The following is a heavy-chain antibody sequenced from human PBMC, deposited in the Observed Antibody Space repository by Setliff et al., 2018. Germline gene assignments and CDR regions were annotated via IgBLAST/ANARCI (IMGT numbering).Heavy chain of an antibody. D-gene: IGHD3-22*01. CDR2: ISSSSSTI. CDR3: ARSRGGSGYSGYFDY. J-gene: IGHJ4*02. V-gene: IGHV3-48*04. Sequence: PGGSLRLSCAASGFTFSSYSMNWVRQAPGKGLEWVSYISSSSSTIYYADSVKGRFTISRDNAKNSLYLQMNSLRAEDTAVYYCARSRGGSGYSGYFDYWGQGTLVTVSS. CDR1: GFTFSSYS.